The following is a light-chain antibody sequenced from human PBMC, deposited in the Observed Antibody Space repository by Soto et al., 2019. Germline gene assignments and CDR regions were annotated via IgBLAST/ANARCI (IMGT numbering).Light chain of an antibody. V-gene: IGKV1-39*01. CDR1: HSSSSY. CDR3: QQSYSTPRT. Sequence: ILMTQSPSSLSASVGDRVTVPCPASHSSSSYLTWYQQKPGKAPKLLIYAASSLPSGVPSRFSGSGSGTDFTLTISSLQPEDFAAYYCQQSYSTPRTFGQGTKVDIK. CDR2: AAS. J-gene: IGKJ1*01.